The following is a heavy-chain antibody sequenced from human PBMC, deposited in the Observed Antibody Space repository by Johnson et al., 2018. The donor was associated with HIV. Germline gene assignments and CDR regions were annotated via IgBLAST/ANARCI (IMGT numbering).Heavy chain of an antibody. D-gene: IGHD1-14*01. Sequence: QMLLVESGGGLVKPGGSLRLSCAASGFTFSDYYMSWIRQAPGKGLEWVSYISSSGSTIYYADSVKGRFTISRDNAKNSLYLQMNSLRAEDTAVYYCATRDPTYRPGAFDLWGQGTMVTVSS. V-gene: IGHV3-11*04. J-gene: IGHJ3*01. CDR2: ISSSGSTI. CDR1: GFTFSDYY. CDR3: ATRDPTYRPGAFDL.